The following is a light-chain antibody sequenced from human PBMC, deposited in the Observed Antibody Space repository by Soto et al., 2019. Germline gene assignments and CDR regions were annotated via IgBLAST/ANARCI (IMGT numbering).Light chain of an antibody. CDR2: DVS. CDR1: SSDVGGYNY. V-gene: IGLV2-14*01. J-gene: IGLJ3*02. CDR3: TSYTSQSTVV. Sequence: QSVLTQPASVSGSPGQSITISCTGTSSDVGGYNYVSWYQQQPGKAPKLIIYDVSVRPSGVSNRFSGSKSGNTASLTISGRQADDEADYYCTSYTSQSTVVFGGGTKLTVL.